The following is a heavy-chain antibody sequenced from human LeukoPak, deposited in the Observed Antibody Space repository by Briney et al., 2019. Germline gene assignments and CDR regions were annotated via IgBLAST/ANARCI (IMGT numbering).Heavy chain of an antibody. D-gene: IGHD6-19*01. V-gene: IGHV3-21*01. J-gene: IGHJ4*02. Sequence: GGSLRLSCAASGFTFSRYSMNWVRQAPGKGLEWVSSISSSSSYIYYADSLKGRFTISRDNARNSLYLQMNSLRAEDTAVYYCARGVSGTPPNFDYWGQGTLVTVSS. CDR3: ARGVSGTPPNFDY. CDR1: GFTFSRYS. CDR2: ISSSSSYI.